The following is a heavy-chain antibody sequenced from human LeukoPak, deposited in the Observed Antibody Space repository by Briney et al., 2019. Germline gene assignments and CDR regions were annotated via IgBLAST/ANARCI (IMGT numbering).Heavy chain of an antibody. CDR2: INHSGST. Sequence: SETLSLTCTVSGGSITSGGYYWSWIRQPPGKGLEWIGEINHSGSTNYNPSLKSRVTISVDTSKNQFSLKLSSVTAADTAVYYCARGRGYGYWGQGTLVTVSP. J-gene: IGHJ4*02. CDR3: ARGRGYGY. CDR1: GGSITSGGYY. D-gene: IGHD6-25*01. V-gene: IGHV4-34*01.